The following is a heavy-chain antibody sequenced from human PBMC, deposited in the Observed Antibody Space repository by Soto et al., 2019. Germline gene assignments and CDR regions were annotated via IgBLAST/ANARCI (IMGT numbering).Heavy chain of an antibody. V-gene: IGHV1-2*04. CDR3: ARGQGGPGAYYYYGMDV. Sequence: ASVKVSCKASGYTFTGHYMHWVRQAPGQGLEWMGWINPNSGGTNYAQKFQGWVTMTRDTSISTAYMELSRLRSDDTAVYYCARGQGGPGAYYYYGMDVWGQGTTVTVSS. CDR2: INPNSGGT. CDR1: GYTFTGHY. J-gene: IGHJ6*02. D-gene: IGHD3-16*01.